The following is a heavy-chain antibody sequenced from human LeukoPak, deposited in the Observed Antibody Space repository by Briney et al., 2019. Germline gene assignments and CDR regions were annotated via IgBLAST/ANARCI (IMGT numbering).Heavy chain of an antibody. Sequence: GASVKVSCKSFGYTFSTYGISWVRQAPGQGLEWMGWISTDNGDTTYAQKFQGRVTMTTDTSTGTAYMELRSLRSDDTAVYYCAREGLGELTLDCWGQGTLVTVS. CDR3: AREGLGELTLDC. CDR2: ISTDNGDT. CDR1: GYTFSTYG. D-gene: IGHD3-16*01. V-gene: IGHV1-18*01. J-gene: IGHJ4*02.